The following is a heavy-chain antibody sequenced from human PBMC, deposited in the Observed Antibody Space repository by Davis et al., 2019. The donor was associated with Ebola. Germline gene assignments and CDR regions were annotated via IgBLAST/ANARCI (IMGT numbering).Heavy chain of an antibody. CDR3: ARQKGQYSTGWDV. CDR2: INAEGSVT. Sequence: PGGSLRLSCAVSGFSSSSYWMHWVRQAPGKGLVWVSRINAEGSVTTYADSVTGVFTISKDSGKNTLYLQMNGLRGDDTAVYYCARQKGQYSTGWDVWGQGTLVTVSS. V-gene: IGHV3-74*01. CDR1: GFSSSSYW. J-gene: IGHJ4*02. D-gene: IGHD6-19*01.